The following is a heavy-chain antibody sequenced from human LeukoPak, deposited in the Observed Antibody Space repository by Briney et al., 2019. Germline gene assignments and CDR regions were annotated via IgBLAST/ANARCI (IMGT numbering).Heavy chain of an antibody. Sequence: GASVKVSCKAAGYTFTSYDINWVRQATGQGLEWRGGMNPNSGNTGYAKKFQGRVTMTRNTSISTAYMELSSLRSEDTAVYYCAGAMDTAMCDYWGQGTMVTVSS. CDR1: GYTFTSYD. CDR2: MNPNSGNT. D-gene: IGHD5-18*01. V-gene: IGHV1-8*01. CDR3: AGAMDTAMCDY. J-gene: IGHJ4*02.